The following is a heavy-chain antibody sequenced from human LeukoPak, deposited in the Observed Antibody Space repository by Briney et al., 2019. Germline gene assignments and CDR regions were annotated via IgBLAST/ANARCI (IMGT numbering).Heavy chain of an antibody. CDR2: INPSGGST. D-gene: IGHD1-26*01. CDR3: ARDGAPGATDY. Sequence: GASVTVSCKASGYTFTSYDINWVRQAPGQGLEWMGIINPSGGSTSYAQKFQGRVTMTRDTSTSTVYMELSSLRSEDTAVYYCARDGAPGATDYWGQGPLVTVSS. V-gene: IGHV1-46*01. J-gene: IGHJ4*02. CDR1: GYTFTSYD.